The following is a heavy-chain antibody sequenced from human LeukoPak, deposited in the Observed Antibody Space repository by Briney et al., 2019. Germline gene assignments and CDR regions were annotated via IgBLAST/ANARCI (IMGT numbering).Heavy chain of an antibody. CDR2: ISWDGGST. D-gene: IGHD3-16*01. CDR1: GFTFDDYT. J-gene: IGHJ3*02. CDR3: AKDIEAGEAFDI. Sequence: PGGSLRLSCAASGFTFDDYTMHWVRQAPGKGLEWVSLISWDGGSTYYADSVKGRFTISRDNSKNSPYLQMNSLRTEDTALYYCAKDIEAGEAFDIWGQGTMVTVSS. V-gene: IGHV3-43*01.